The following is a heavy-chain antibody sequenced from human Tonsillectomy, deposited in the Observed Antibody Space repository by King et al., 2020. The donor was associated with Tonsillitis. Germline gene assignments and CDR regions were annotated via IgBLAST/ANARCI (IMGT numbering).Heavy chain of an antibody. CDR1: GGSVSSGSYY. CDR3: ARDTPSYYDSSGDPVGGFEI. V-gene: IGHV4-61*01. Sequence: LQLQESGPGLVKPSETLSLTCTVSGGSVSSGSYYWSWIRQPPGKGLEWIGYIYYSGSTNYNPSLKSRVTISVDTSKNQFSLKLSSVTAADTAVHYCARDTPSYYDSSGDPVGGFEIWGQGAMGTVSP. CDR2: IYYSGST. D-gene: IGHD3-22*01. J-gene: IGHJ3*02.